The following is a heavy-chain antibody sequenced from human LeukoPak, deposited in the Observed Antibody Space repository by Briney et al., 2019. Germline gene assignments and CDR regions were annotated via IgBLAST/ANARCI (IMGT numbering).Heavy chain of an antibody. CDR1: GFTFSSYA. Sequence: GGSLSLSCAASGFTFSSYAMSWVRQAPGKGLEWVSAISGSGGSTYYADSVKGRFTISRDNSKNTLYLQMNSLRAEDTAVYYCAKKLHDSSGYYILWYAFDIWGQGTMVTVSS. CDR2: ISGSGGST. D-gene: IGHD3-22*01. V-gene: IGHV3-23*01. CDR3: AKKLHDSSGYYILWYAFDI. J-gene: IGHJ3*02.